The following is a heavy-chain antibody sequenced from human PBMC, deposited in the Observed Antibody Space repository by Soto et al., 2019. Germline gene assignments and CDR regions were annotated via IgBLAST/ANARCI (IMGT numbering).Heavy chain of an antibody. CDR3: ARGGGSTKVDY. V-gene: IGHV4-31*03. Sequence: QVQLQESGPGLVKPSQTLSLTCTVSGGSITSSGYYWSWVRQHPGEGLEWIGFTSNSGSTSYNPSLTRRVTISVDTSSTQFSLNLKSVTAADTAVYYCARGGGSTKVDYWGQGTLVTVSP. D-gene: IGHD2-2*01. CDR2: TSNSGST. J-gene: IGHJ4*02. CDR1: GGSITSSGYY.